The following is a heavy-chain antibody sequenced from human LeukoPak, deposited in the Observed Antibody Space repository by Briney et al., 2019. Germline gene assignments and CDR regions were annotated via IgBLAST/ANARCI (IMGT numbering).Heavy chain of an antibody. CDR2: IYHSGST. D-gene: IGHD6-13*01. CDR1: GGSISSGGYS. J-gene: IGHJ6*02. CDR3: ARDLWRQLGMDV. V-gene: IGHV4-30-2*01. Sequence: SETLSLTCAVSGGSISSGGYSWSWIRQPPGKGLEWIGYIYHSGSTYYNPSLKSRVTISVDRSKNQFSLKLSSVTAADTAVYYCARDLWRQLGMDVWGQGTTVTVSS.